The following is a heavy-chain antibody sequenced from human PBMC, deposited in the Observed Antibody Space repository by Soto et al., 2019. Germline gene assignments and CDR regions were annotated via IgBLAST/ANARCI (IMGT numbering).Heavy chain of an antibody. V-gene: IGHV1-18*01. J-gene: IGHJ6*02. CDR2: ISAYNGNT. Sequence: ASVKVSCKASGYTFTSYCISWVRQAPGQGLEWMGWISAYNGNTNYAQKLQGRVTMTTDTSTSTAYMELRSLRSDDTAVYYCASDGRGVFLAYYYYYGMEVWGQGTTGTVSS. D-gene: IGHD3-10*01. CDR1: GYTFTSYC. CDR3: ASDGRGVFLAYYYYYGMEV.